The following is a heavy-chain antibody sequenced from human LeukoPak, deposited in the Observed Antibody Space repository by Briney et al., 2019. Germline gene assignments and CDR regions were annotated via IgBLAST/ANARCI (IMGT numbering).Heavy chain of an antibody. D-gene: IGHD6-13*01. CDR1: GGSISSSSYY. CDR3: ARAAYSSSWYQYYFDY. Sequence: SETLSLTCTVSGGSISSSSYYWGWIRQPPGRGLEWIGNIYYSGSTYYNPSLKSRVTISVDTSKNQFSLKLSSVTAADTAVYYCARAAYSSSWYQYYFDYWGQGTLVTVSS. J-gene: IGHJ4*02. CDR2: IYYSGST. V-gene: IGHV4-39*07.